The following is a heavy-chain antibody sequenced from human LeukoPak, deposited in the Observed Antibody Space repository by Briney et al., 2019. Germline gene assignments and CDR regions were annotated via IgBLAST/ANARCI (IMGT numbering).Heavy chain of an antibody. Sequence: GASVKVSCKASGYTFTSYYMHWVRQAPGQGLEWMGIINPSGGSTSYAQKFQGRVTMTRDTSTSTVYMELSSLRSEDTAVYYCARTIGNSGSSYDAFDIWGQGTMVSVSS. V-gene: IGHV1-46*01. CDR2: INPSGGST. D-gene: IGHD1-26*01. CDR3: ARTIGNSGSSYDAFDI. CDR1: GYTFTSYY. J-gene: IGHJ3*02.